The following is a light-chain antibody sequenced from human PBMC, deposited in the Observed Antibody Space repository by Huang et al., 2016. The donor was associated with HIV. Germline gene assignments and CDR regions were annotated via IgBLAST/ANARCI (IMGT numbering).Light chain of an antibody. J-gene: IGKJ5*01. V-gene: IGKV1-39*01. CDR2: SAS. CDR1: QSIDGY. CDR3: QQSYSTLIT. Sequence: IQMTQSPSSLSASVGDRVTITCRASQSIDGYLNWYQQKPGKAPKLLISSASTLHTGVPPRFRGSGSGTDYTLIIDNLQPDDFATYFCQQSYSTLITFGQGSRLDTK.